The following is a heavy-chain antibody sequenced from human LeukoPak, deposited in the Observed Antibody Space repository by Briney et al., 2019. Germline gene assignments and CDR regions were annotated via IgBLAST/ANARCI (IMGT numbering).Heavy chain of an antibody. D-gene: IGHD3-22*01. CDR3: ARGSRYYYDSSALLEDY. CDR1: GFTFSDYY. CDR2: ISSSGSTI. J-gene: IGHJ4*02. Sequence: KSGGSLRLSCAASGFTFSDYYMSWIRQAPGKGLEWVSYISSSGSTIYYADSVKGRFTISRDNAKNSLYLQMNSLRAEDTAVYYCARGSRYYYDSSALLEDYWGQGTLVTVSS. V-gene: IGHV3-11*04.